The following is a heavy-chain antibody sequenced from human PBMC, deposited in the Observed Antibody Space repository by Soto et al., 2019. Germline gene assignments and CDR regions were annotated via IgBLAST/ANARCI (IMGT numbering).Heavy chain of an antibody. CDR1: GFTFGDYA. CDR3: VKERISGWYDFDY. Sequence: PGGSLRLSCTASGFTFGDYAMSRFRQAPGKGLEYVSGISSNGDTTYYADSVKGRFTISRDNFENTLFLQMSSLRAEDTAVYYCVKERISGWYDFDYWGQGTLVTVSS. V-gene: IGHV3-64D*08. D-gene: IGHD6-19*01. CDR2: ISSNGDTT. J-gene: IGHJ4*02.